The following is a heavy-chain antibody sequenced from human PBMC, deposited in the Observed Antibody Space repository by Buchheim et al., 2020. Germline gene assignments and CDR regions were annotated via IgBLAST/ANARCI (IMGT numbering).Heavy chain of an antibody. CDR3: ARDHPYYYDSSGYGLDY. D-gene: IGHD3-22*01. CDR2: ISSSSSTI. Sequence: EVQLVESGGGLVQPGGSLRLSCAASGFTFSSYWMHWVRQAPGKGLEWVSYISSSSSTIYYADSVKGRFTISRDNAKNSLYLQMNSLRDEDTAVYYCARDHPYYYDSSGYGLDYWGQGTL. CDR1: GFTFSSYW. J-gene: IGHJ4*02. V-gene: IGHV3-48*02.